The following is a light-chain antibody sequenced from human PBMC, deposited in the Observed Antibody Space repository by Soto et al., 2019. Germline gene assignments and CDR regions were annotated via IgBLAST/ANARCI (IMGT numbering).Light chain of an antibody. CDR1: QSVSSSC. Sequence: EIVLTQSPGTLSLSPGERATLSCRASQSVSSSCLAWYQQKPGQAPRPLIYGASSRATGIPDRFSGSGSGTDFTLTISRLEPEDFAVYYCQQYGSSPLVTFGQGTRLEIK. CDR3: QQYGSSPLVT. CDR2: GAS. J-gene: IGKJ5*01. V-gene: IGKV3-20*01.